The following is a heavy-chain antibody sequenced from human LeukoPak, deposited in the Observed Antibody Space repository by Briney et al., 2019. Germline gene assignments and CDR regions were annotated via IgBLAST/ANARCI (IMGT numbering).Heavy chain of an antibody. Sequence: PGGSLRLSCAASGFTFNTYPMHWDRQAPGKGLEWVALIQDDGATTNYADSVRGRFTISRDNSRSTVYLQMNSLKPDDTAVYYCASQAITLVVVISPFDDWGQGALVTVSS. CDR3: ASQAITLVVVISPFDD. CDR1: GFTFNTYP. CDR2: IQDDGATT. D-gene: IGHD3-22*01. V-gene: IGHV3-30*02. J-gene: IGHJ4*02.